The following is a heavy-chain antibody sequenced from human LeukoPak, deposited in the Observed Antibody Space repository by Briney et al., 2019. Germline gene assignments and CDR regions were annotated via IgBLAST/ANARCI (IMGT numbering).Heavy chain of an antibody. V-gene: IGHV3-30*01. CDR2: ISYDGSNK. D-gene: IGHD2-8*02. J-gene: IGHJ4*02. CDR1: GFTFSSYA. CDR3: WVGTGPFDY. Sequence: GSLRLSCAASGFTFSSYAMHWVRQAPGKRLEWVALISYDGSNKYYADSVKGRFTISRDNSKNTLYLRMNSLRAEDTAVYYCWVGTGPFDYWGQGTLVTVSS.